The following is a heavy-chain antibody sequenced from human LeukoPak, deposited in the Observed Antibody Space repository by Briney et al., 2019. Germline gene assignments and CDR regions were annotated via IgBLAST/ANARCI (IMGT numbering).Heavy chain of an antibody. J-gene: IGHJ4*02. CDR1: GGSISSYY. D-gene: IGHD2-15*01. CDR2: IYYSGST. V-gene: IGHV4-59*08. CDR3: ARRGYCSGGSCPDY. Sequence: HPSETLSLTCTVSGGSISSYYWSWIRQPPGKGLEWIGYIYYSGSTNYNPSLKSRVTISVDTSKNQFSLKLSSVTAADTAVYYCARRGYCSGGSCPDYWGQGTLVTVSS.